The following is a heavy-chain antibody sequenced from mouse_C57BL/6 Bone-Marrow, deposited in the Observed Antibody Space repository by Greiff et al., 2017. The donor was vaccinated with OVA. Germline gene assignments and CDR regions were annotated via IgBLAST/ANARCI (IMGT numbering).Heavy chain of an antibody. CDR1: GFTFSDYY. Sequence: EVKLVESGGGLVQPGGSLKLSCAASGFTFSDYYMYWVRQTPEKRLEWVAYISNGGGSTYYPDTVKGRFTISRDNAKNTLDLQMSRLKSEDTAMYYCASLWDVGWYFDVWGTGTTVTVSS. J-gene: IGHJ1*03. V-gene: IGHV5-12*01. CDR2: ISNGGGST. CDR3: ASLWDVGWYFDV. D-gene: IGHD4-1*01.